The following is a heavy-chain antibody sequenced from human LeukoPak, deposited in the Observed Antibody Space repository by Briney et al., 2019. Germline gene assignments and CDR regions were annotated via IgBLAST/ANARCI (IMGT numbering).Heavy chain of an antibody. J-gene: IGHJ5*02. CDR2: INPSGGST. CDR3: ARNAENYDFWSGRNWFDP. CDR1: GYTFTSYY. D-gene: IGHD3-3*01. V-gene: IGHV1-46*01. Sequence: ASVKVSCKASGYTFTSYYMHWVRQAPGQGLEWMGIINPSGGSTSYAQKFQGRVTMTRDTSTSTVYMELSSLRSEDTAVYYCARNAENYDFWSGRNWFDPWGQGTLVTVSS.